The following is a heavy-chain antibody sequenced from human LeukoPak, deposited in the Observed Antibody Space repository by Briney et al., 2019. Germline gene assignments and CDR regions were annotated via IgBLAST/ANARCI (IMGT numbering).Heavy chain of an antibody. Sequence: PGGSLRLSCAASGFTFTSNWTHWVRQVPGKRLVWVSHINVDGRTTTYADSVKGRFTISRDNAKNTLYLQMNSLRVEDTAVYYCARDQTKLETGPHFASWGQGTLVTVSS. CDR1: GFTFTSNW. V-gene: IGHV3-74*01. D-gene: IGHD3-3*01. CDR2: INVDGRTT. CDR3: ARDQTKLETGPHFAS. J-gene: IGHJ4*02.